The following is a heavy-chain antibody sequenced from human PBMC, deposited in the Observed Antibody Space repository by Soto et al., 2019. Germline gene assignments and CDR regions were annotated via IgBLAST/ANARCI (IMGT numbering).Heavy chain of an antibody. Sequence: SETLSLTCAVYGGSFSGYYWSWIRQPPGKGLEWIGEINHSGNTNYNPSLKSRVTITVDTSKNQLFLNLSSVTAADTAMYYCVRHHVRGRTIAGAAEFWGQGTLVTVSS. J-gene: IGHJ4*02. CDR1: GGSFSGYY. D-gene: IGHD6-13*01. V-gene: IGHV4-34*01. CDR2: INHSGNT. CDR3: VRHHVRGRTIAGAAEF.